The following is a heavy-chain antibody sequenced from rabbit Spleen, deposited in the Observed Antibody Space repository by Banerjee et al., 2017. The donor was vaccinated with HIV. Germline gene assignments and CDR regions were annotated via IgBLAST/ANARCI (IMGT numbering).Heavy chain of an antibody. CDR3: ARSYNDDTGGYAKLDL. J-gene: IGHJ6*01. D-gene: IGHD6-1*01. V-gene: IGHV1S40*01. CDR1: GVSFSSSYY. CDR2: IYGGSSGNT. Sequence: QSLEESGGDLVKPGASLTLTCTASGVSFSSSYYMCWVRQAPGKGLEWIACIYGGSSGNTYYASWAKGRFTISKTSSTTVTLQMTSLTAADTATYFCARSYNDDTGGYAKLDLWGPGTLVTVS.